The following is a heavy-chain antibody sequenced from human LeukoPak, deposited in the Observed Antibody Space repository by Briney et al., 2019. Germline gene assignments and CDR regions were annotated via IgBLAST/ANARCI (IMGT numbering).Heavy chain of an antibody. J-gene: IGHJ4*02. CDR2: ISSSSSYI. V-gene: IGHV3-21*01. Sequence: PGGSLRLSCAASGFTFSSYSMNWVRQAPGKGLEWVSSISSSSSYIYYADSVKGRFTISRDNAKNSLYLQMNSLRAEDTAVYYCARKYSGSPYFDYWGQGTLVTVSS. D-gene: IGHD1-26*01. CDR3: ARKYSGSPYFDY. CDR1: GFTFSSYS.